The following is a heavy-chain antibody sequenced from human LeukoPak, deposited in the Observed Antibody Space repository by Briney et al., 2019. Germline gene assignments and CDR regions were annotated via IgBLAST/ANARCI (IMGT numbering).Heavy chain of an antibody. Sequence: GGSLRLSCAASGFTFTNAWMSWVRQAPGKGQEWVGRINTKTDGGTTDYIAPVKGRFTISRDDSKNTLHLQMNSLKTEDTAVYYCTTDSYYYDRSGNLVWFDVWGQGTMVTVSS. CDR2: INTKTDGGTT. J-gene: IGHJ3*01. CDR1: GFTFTNAW. V-gene: IGHV3-15*01. CDR3: TTDSYYYDRSGNLVWFDV. D-gene: IGHD3-22*01.